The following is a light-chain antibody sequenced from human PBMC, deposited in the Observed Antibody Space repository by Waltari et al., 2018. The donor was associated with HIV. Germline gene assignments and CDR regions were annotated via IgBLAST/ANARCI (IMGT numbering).Light chain of an antibody. V-gene: IGKV3-11*01. CDR3: QQRSNWPPEVT. Sequence: IVLTQSPATLSLSPGERATLSCRASESVRSYLAWYQQKPGQAPRLLIYDASNRATGIPARFSGSGSGTDFTLSISSLEPEDFAVYYCQQRSNWPPEVTFGGGTKVEIK. J-gene: IGKJ4*01. CDR1: ESVRSY. CDR2: DAS.